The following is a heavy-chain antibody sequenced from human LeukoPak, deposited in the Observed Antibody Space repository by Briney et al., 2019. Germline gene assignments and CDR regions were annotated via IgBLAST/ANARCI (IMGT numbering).Heavy chain of an antibody. Sequence: ASVKVSCKASGYTFTGYYMHWVRQAPGQGLEWMGWINPNSGGTNYAQKFQGRVTMTRDTSISTAYMELSRLRSDDTAVYYCARVYYDRTSSLGDWGQGTLVTV. J-gene: IGHJ4*02. CDR1: GYTFTGYY. D-gene: IGHD3-22*01. CDR3: ARVYYDRTSSLGD. V-gene: IGHV1-2*02. CDR2: INPNSGGT.